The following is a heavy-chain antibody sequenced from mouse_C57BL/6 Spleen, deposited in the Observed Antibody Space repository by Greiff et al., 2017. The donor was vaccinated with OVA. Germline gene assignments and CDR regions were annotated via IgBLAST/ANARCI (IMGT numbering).Heavy chain of an antibody. V-gene: IGHV7-3*01. Sequence: EVQVVESGGGLVQPGGSLSLSCAASGFTFTDYYMSWVRQPPGKALEWLGFIRNKANGYTTEYSASVKGRFTISRDNSQSILYLQMNALRAEDSATYYGARYRAYYSNYYCDYWGQGTTLTVSS. D-gene: IGHD2-5*01. CDR1: GFTFTDYY. CDR2: IRNKANGYTT. CDR3: ARYRAYYSNYYCDY. J-gene: IGHJ2*01.